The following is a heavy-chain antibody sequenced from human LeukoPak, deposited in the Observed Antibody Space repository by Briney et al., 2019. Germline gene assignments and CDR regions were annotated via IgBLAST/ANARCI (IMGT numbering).Heavy chain of an antibody. CDR3: LGYCSGGNCYSGGY. V-gene: IGHV3-23*01. CDR2: IRGDGETT. J-gene: IGHJ4*02. D-gene: IGHD2-15*01. CDR1: GFTFTSYA. Sequence: GGSLRLSCAASGFTFTSYAMNWVRQAPGKGLEWGSAIRGDGETTYYADSVKGRFTISRDNSKNTQSLQMNSLRAEDTAVYYCLGYCSGGNCYSGGYWGQGTLVTVSS.